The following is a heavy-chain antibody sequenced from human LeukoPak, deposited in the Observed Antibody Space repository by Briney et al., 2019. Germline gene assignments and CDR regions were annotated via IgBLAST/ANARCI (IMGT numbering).Heavy chain of an antibody. J-gene: IGHJ4*02. CDR1: GGTFSSYA. Sequence: SVKVSCKASGGTFSSYAISWVRQAPGQGLEWMGGIIPIFGTANYAQKLQGRVTMTTDTSTSTAYMELRSLRSDDTAVYYCASSGMTNYYFDYWGQGTLVTVSS. V-gene: IGHV1-69*05. CDR2: IIPIFGTA. D-gene: IGHD3-10*01. CDR3: ASSGMTNYYFDY.